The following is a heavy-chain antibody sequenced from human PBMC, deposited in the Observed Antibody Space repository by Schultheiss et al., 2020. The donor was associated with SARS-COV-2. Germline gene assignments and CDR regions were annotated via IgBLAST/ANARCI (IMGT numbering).Heavy chain of an antibody. CDR3: AKDPYSSGSYFDY. CDR1: GFTFTSYS. CDR2: MTSFGGTV. Sequence: GGSLRLSCAASGFTFTSYSMNWVRQAPGKGLEWVAYMTSFGGTVSYADSVRGLFTISRDNFKKPLYLQMNSLRAEDTAVYYCAKDPYSSGSYFDYWGQGTLVTVSS. J-gene: IGHJ4*02. V-gene: IGHV3-48*04. D-gene: IGHD1-26*01.